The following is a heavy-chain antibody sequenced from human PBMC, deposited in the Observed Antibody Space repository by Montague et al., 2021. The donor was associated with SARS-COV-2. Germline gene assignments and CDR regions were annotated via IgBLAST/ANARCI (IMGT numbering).Heavy chain of an antibody. D-gene: IGHD3-10*01. CDR3: ARWYYGSGSYPH. CDR1: GYSISSGYY. CDR2: IYHSGGT. Sequence: SETLSLTCSVSGYSISSGYYWGWIRQPPGKGLEWIGNIYHSGGTXYSLSLKSRVTVSVDTSKNQFSLGLSSVTAADTAVYYCARWYYGSGSYPHWGQGTLVTGSS. V-gene: IGHV4-38-2*01. J-gene: IGHJ4*02.